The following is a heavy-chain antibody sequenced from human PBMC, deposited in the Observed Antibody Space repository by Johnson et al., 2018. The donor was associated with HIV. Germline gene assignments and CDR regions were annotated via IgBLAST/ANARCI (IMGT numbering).Heavy chain of an antibody. Sequence: VQLVESGGGLVKPGRSLRLSCAASGFTFSSYAMSWVRQAPGKGLEWVSGISGGGGSTYYADSVKGRVPLSRDNSKNTLYLQMNSLRAEDTAVYYCAKDYGDYGFVRDAFDIWGQGTVVTVSS. J-gene: IGHJ3*02. CDR1: GFTFSSYA. CDR3: AKDYGDYGFVRDAFDI. CDR2: ISGGGGST. D-gene: IGHD4-17*01. V-gene: IGHV3-23*04.